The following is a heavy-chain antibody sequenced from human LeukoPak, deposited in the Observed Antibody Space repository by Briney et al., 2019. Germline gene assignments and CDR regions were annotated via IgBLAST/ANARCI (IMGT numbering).Heavy chain of an antibody. CDR3: ARVTGYMTEDYFDY. CDR2: IYYSGST. CDR1: GDSISSSSYY. Sequence: HPSETLSLTCTVSGDSISSSSYYWSWIRQPPGKGLEWIGYIYYSGSTNYNPSLKSRVTISVDTSKNQFSLRLSSVTAADTAAYYCARVTGYMTEDYFDYWGQGTLITVSS. D-gene: IGHD6-13*01. V-gene: IGHV4-61*01. J-gene: IGHJ4*02.